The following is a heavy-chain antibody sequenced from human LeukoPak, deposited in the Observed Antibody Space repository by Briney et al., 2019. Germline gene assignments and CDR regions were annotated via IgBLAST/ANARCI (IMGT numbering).Heavy chain of an antibody. V-gene: IGHV1-18*01. CDR3: AREKRTGYSYGFMHYYYYGMDV. CDR2: ISAYNGNT. J-gene: IGHJ6*02. D-gene: IGHD5-18*01. Sequence: GASVKVSCRASGGTFSSYAISWVRQAPGQGLEWMGWISAYNGNTNYAQKLQGRVTMTTDTSTSTAYMELRSLRSDDTAVYYCAREKRTGYSYGFMHYYYYGMDVWGQGTTVTVSS. CDR1: GGTFSSYA.